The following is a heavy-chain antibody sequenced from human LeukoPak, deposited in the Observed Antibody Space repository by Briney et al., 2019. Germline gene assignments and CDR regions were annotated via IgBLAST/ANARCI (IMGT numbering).Heavy chain of an antibody. D-gene: IGHD3-3*01. CDR2: ISSSSSTI. CDR1: GFTFSSYS. CDR3: AREAAILSGLRFLEWLPLDAFDI. Sequence: GGSLRLSCAASGFTFSSYSMNWVRQAPGKGLEWVSYISSSSSTIYYADSVKGRFTISRDNAKNSLYLQMNSLRAEDTAVYYCAREAAILSGLRFLEWLPLDAFDIWGQGTMVTVSS. V-gene: IGHV3-48*01. J-gene: IGHJ3*02.